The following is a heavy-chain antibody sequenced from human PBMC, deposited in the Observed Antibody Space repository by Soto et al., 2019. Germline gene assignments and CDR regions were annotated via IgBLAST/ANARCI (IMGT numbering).Heavy chain of an antibody. J-gene: IGHJ4*02. CDR3: AREAIYYDTSGFSLYYFDY. CDR1: GFTFNTDT. V-gene: IGHV3-30-3*01. D-gene: IGHD3-22*01. CDR2: ISDDGSNK. Sequence: GGSLRLSCAASGFTFNTDTMHWVRQAPGKGLEWVALISDDGSNKHYADSVKGRFSISRDNSKNTLYLQLNSLRPEDTAVYYCAREAIYYDTSGFSLYYFDYWGQGSLVTVSS.